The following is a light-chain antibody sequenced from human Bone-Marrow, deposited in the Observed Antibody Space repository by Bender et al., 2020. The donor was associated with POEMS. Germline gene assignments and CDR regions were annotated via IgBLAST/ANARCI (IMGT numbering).Light chain of an antibody. Sequence: QPVLTQPPSASGTPGQRVTISCSGSNSNIGTNAVNWYQQFPGTAPKLLIYSDNQRPSGVPDRLYAFKSGTSASLAISGLQYKYEADYYCEVWDDSLNGWVFGGGTKLTVL. V-gene: IGLV1-44*01. J-gene: IGLJ3*02. CDR1: NSNIGTNA. CDR2: SDN. CDR3: EVWDDSLNGWV.